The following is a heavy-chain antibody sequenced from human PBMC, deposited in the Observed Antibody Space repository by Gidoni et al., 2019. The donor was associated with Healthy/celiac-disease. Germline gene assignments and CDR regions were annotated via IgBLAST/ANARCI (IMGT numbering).Heavy chain of an antibody. CDR1: GLPFSSYW. CDR2: INSDGSST. V-gene: IGHV3-74*01. Sequence: EVKLGESGGGLVQPGGSLRLSCAASGLPFSSYWMHWVRQAPGKGLGWVSRINSDGSSTSYADSVKGRFTISRDNAKNTLYLQMNSLRAEDTSVYYCARDSDYGAYYFDYWGQGTLVTVSS. CDR3: ARDSDYGAYYFDY. D-gene: IGHD4-17*01. J-gene: IGHJ4*02.